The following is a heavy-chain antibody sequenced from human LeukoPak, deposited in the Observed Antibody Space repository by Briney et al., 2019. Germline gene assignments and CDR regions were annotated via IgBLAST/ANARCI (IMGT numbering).Heavy chain of an antibody. Sequence: PSGTLSLTCAVSGGSISSSNWWSWVRQPPGKGLEWIGEIYHSGSTNYNPSLKSRVTISVDKSKNQFSLKLSSATAADTAVYYCARVGIHGSRPTAIDYWGQGTLVTVSS. V-gene: IGHV4-4*02. D-gene: IGHD6-13*01. J-gene: IGHJ4*02. CDR1: GGSISSSNW. CDR2: IYHSGST. CDR3: ARVGIHGSRPTAIDY.